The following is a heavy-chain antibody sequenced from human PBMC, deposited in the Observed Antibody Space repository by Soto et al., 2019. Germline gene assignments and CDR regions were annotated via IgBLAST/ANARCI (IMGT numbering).Heavy chain of an antibody. V-gene: IGHV3-48*03. D-gene: IGHD5-12*01. Sequence: GGSLRLSCAASGFSFSAFEMNWVRQAPGKGPEWVAHIKSGGSFTLYAASVKGRFTISRDDADNSLYLQMNRLGAEDTALYYCTKEKSVMNSGYDAFDLWGRGTMVTVSS. J-gene: IGHJ3*01. CDR3: TKEKSVMNSGYDAFDL. CDR1: GFSFSAFE. CDR2: IKSGGSFT.